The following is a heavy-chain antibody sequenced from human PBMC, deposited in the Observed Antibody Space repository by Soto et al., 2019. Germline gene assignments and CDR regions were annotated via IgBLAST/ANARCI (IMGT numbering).Heavy chain of an antibody. CDR1: GGSFSGYY. D-gene: IGHD3-9*01. Sequence: SETLSLTCAVYGGSFSGYYWSWIRQPPGKGLEWIGEINHSGSTNYNPSLKSRVTISVDTSKNQFSLKLSSVTAADTAVYYCARRLRYFDWLLGGHFDYWGQGTLVTVSS. J-gene: IGHJ4*02. V-gene: IGHV4-34*01. CDR2: INHSGST. CDR3: ARRLRYFDWLLGGHFDY.